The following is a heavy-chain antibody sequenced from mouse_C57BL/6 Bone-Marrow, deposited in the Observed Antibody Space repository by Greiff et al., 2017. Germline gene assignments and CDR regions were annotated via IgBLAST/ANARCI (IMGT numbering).Heavy chain of an antibody. V-gene: IGHV1-69*01. J-gene: IGHJ2*01. D-gene: IGHD4-1*01. CDR1: GYTFTSYW. CDR3: ARLGRGY. CDR2: IDPSDSYT. Sequence: VQLQQPGAELVMPGASVKLSCKASGYTFTSYWMHWVKQRPGQGLEWIGEIDPSDSYTNYNQKFKGKSTLTVAQSSSTAYMQRSSLTSEDSAVYYCARLGRGYWGQGTTLTVSS.